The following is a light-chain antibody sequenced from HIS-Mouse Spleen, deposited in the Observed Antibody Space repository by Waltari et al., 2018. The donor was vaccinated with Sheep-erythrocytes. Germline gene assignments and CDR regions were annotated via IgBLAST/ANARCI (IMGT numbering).Light chain of an antibody. CDR2: DAT. CDR3: QQYDNLLT. V-gene: IGKV1-33*01. CDR1: QDIRNY. Sequence: DIQMTQSPSSLSASVGDRVTITCQASQDIRNYLNWYQQKPGKAPKPLIYDATNLETGGPSRFSGSGSGTDFTFTISSLQPEDIATYYCQQYDNLLTFGGGTKVEIK. J-gene: IGKJ4*01.